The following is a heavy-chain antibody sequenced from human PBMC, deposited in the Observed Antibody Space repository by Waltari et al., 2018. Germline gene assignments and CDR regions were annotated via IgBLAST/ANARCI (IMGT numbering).Heavy chain of an antibody. V-gene: IGHV3-23*01. CDR2: ISGSGGST. CDR3: AKDPAYYDFWSRFWFDP. J-gene: IGHJ5*02. D-gene: IGHD3-3*01. Sequence: EVQLLESGGGLVQPGGSLRLSCAASGSTFSSYAMSWVRQDPGKGLEWVSAISGSGGSTYYADSVKGRFTISRDNSKNTLYLQMNSLRAEDTAVYYCAKDPAYYDFWSRFWFDPWGQGTLVTVSS. CDR1: GSTFSSYA.